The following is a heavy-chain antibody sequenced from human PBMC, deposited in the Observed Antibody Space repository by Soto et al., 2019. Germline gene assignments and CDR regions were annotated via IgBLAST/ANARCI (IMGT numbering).Heavy chain of an antibody. D-gene: IGHD2-15*01. CDR3: AKGYCSGGSCLAEYFQH. CDR1: GYTFTSYY. V-gene: IGHV1-46*03. Sequence: GSSVNVSCKASGYTFTSYYMHWVRQAPGQGLEWMGIINPSGGSTSYAQKFQGRVTMTRDTSTSTVYMELSSLRSEDTAVYYCAKGYCSGGSCLAEYFQHWGQGTLVTVSS. J-gene: IGHJ1*01. CDR2: INPSGGST.